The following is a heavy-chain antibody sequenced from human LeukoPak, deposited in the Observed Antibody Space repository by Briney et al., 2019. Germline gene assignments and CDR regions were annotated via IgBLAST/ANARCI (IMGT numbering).Heavy chain of an antibody. CDR2: INPNSGGT. CDR1: GYTFTGYY. Sequence: ASVKVSCKASGYTFTGYYMHWVRQAPGQGLEWMGRINPNSGGTNYAQKFQGRVTMTRDTSISTAYMELSRLRSDHTAVYYCAREIGRVVAAVDYWGQGTLVTVSS. J-gene: IGHJ4*02. V-gene: IGHV1-2*06. CDR3: AREIGRVVAAVDY. D-gene: IGHD2-15*01.